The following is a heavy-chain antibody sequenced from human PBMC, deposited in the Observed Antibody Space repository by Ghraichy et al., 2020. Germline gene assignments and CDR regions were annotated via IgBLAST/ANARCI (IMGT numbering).Heavy chain of an antibody. CDR3: ARVPTRDSGYDSADAFDI. CDR2: INHSGST. CDR1: GGSFSGYY. V-gene: IGHV4-34*01. D-gene: IGHD5-12*01. Sequence: SETLSLTCAVYGGSFSGYYWSWIRQPPGKGLEWIGEINHSGSTNYNPSLKSRVTISVDTSKNQFSLKLSSVTAADTAVYYCARVPTRDSGYDSADAFDIWGQGTMVTVSS. J-gene: IGHJ3*02.